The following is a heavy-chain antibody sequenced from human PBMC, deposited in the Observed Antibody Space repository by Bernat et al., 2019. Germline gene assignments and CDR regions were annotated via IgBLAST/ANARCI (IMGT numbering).Heavy chain of an antibody. Sequence: EVQLVESGGGLVKPGGSLRLSCAASGFTFSNAWMSWVRQAPGKGLEWVGRIKSKTAGGTTDYAAPVKGRFTISRDDSKNTLYLQMNSLKTEDTAVYYCTKGPAEGNWDDGFDYWGQGTLVTVSS. CDR3: TKGPAEGNWDDGFDY. D-gene: IGHD1-1*01. V-gene: IGHV3-15*01. CDR1: GFTFSNAW. CDR2: IKSKTAGGTT. J-gene: IGHJ4*02.